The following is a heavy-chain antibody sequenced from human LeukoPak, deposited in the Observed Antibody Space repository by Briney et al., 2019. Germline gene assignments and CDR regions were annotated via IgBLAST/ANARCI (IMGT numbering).Heavy chain of an antibody. CDR1: GHTLTALP. J-gene: IGHJ3*02. Sequence: ASVKVSCKVSGHTLTALPMHWVRQAPGKGLEWMGSFDPHDDETIYARNFLGRVTMTEDTSTNTAFMELTDLRSEDTAVYFCARDSARGYSYGYNAFDIWGQGTMVTVSS. V-gene: IGHV1-24*01. CDR3: ARDSARGYSYGYNAFDI. D-gene: IGHD5-18*01. CDR2: FDPHDDET.